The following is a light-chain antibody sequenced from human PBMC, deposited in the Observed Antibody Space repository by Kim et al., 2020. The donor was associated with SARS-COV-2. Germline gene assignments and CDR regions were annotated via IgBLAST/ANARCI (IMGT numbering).Light chain of an antibody. CDR3: CSYVGSYAWV. CDR2: DVS. J-gene: IGLJ3*02. V-gene: IGLV2-11*01. Sequence: QSALTQPRSVSGSHGQSVTISCTGTSSDVGGYNYVSWYQQHPGKAPKLMIYDVSKRPSGVPDRFSGSKSGNTASLTISGLQAEDEADYYCCSYVGSYAWVFGGGTQLTVL. CDR1: SSDVGGYNY.